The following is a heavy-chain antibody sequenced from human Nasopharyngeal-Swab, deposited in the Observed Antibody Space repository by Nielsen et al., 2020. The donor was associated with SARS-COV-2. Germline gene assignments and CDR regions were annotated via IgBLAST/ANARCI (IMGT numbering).Heavy chain of an antibody. CDR2: IKQDGSEK. CDR3: AREGVVVPAAILPPFYYFDY. J-gene: IGHJ4*02. Sequence: WIRQPPGKGLEWGANIKQDGSEKYYVDSVKGRFTISRDNAKNSLYLQMNSLRAEDTAVYYCAREGVVVPAAILPPFYYFDYWGQGTLVTVSS. D-gene: IGHD2-2*02. V-gene: IGHV3-7*01.